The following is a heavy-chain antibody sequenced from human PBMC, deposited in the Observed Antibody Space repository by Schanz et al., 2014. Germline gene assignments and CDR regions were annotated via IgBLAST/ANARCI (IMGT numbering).Heavy chain of an antibody. J-gene: IGHJ4*02. D-gene: IGHD3-10*01. Sequence: EVQLVESGGGLVQPGGSLTLSCAASRFTVTNAWMSWVRQARGKGLEWVSAMNESHSTIYYADSVRGRFTISRDNAENTLFLQMNSLRAEDTAVYYCAKYRGYYRVSGSYREREYWGQGTLVTVSS. CDR1: RFTVTNAW. CDR2: MNESHSTI. CDR3: AKYRGYYRVSGSYREREY. V-gene: IGHV3-23*04.